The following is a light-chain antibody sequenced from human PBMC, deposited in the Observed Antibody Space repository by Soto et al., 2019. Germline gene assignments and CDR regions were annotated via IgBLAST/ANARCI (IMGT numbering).Light chain of an antibody. CDR2: GVS. CDR3: QQYDRSPFT. V-gene: IGKV3-20*01. Sequence: EIVLTQSPGTLSLSPGARATLSCRASQSLRNSYLAWYRQRPGQAPRLLIYGVSARATGIPDRFSGSGSGTDFTLAINRLEPGDFAADYCQQYDRSPFTFGQGSKLEIK. CDR1: QSLRNSY. J-gene: IGKJ2*01.